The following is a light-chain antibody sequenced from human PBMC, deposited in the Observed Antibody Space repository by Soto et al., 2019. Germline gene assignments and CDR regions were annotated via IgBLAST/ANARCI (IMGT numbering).Light chain of an antibody. J-gene: IGKJ1*01. CDR2: AAS. CDR1: QGISNY. Sequence: DIQMTQSPSSLSASVGDRVTITCRASQGISNYLAWYQQKPGKVPRLLIFAASTLQSGAPSRSRGAGSETDFTLTINGLQPEDVATYYCQKYNSAPWTFGQGTRWIS. CDR3: QKYNSAPWT. V-gene: IGKV1-27*01.